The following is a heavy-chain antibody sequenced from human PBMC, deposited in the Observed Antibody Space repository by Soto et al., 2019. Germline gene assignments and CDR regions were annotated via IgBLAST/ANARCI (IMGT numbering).Heavy chain of an antibody. CDR2: IGAAGDT. Sequence: EVQLVESGGGLVQPGGSLRLSCAASGFTFSSYDMHWVRQVTGKGLEWVSAIGAAGDTYYPDSVKGRFTISRENAKNSLYLQMNSLRAEDTAVYYCASGGWGSSWYEGGSRIDYWGQGTLVTVCS. V-gene: IGHV3-13*01. CDR3: ASGGWGSSWYEGGSRIDY. D-gene: IGHD6-13*01. CDR1: GFTFSSYD. J-gene: IGHJ4*02.